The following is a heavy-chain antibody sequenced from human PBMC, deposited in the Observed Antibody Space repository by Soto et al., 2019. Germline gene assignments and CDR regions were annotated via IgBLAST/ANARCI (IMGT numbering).Heavy chain of an antibody. V-gene: IGHV1-69*13. CDR1: GYTQTDLS. J-gene: IGHJ4*02. CDR2: IIPIFGTA. Sequence: GASVKVSCKVSGYTQTDLSMHWVRQAPGQGLEWMGGIIPIFGTANYAQKFQGRVTITADESTSTAYMEMSSLRSDDTAVYYCARSAQDIILVPTAIGSLDYWGQGTLVTVSS. D-gene: IGHD2-2*01. CDR3: ARSAQDIILVPTAIGSLDY.